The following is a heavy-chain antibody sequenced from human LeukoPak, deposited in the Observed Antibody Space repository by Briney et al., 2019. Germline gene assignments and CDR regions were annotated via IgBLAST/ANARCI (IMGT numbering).Heavy chain of an antibody. V-gene: IGHV4-61*02. J-gene: IGHJ3*02. Sequence: PSETLSLTCTVSGGSISSGSYYWTWIRQPAGTGLEWIGRIYTSGSTNYNPSLKGRVTISVDTSKNQFSLKLSSVTAADTAVYYCARSGAAGGAFDIWGQGTMVTVSS. CDR3: ARSGAAGGAFDI. CDR1: GGSISSGSYY. CDR2: IYTSGST. D-gene: IGHD6-13*01.